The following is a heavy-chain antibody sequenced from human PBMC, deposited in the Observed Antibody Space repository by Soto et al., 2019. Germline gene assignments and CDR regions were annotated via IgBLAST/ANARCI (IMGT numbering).Heavy chain of an antibody. D-gene: IGHD5-18*01. CDR3: ARGKGYSYGPYYFDY. Sequence: SETLSLTCTVSGGSISSEGYYWSWFRQPPGKGLEWIGDIYYSGSTYYNPSLKSRVTMSGDTSKSQFSLKLSSVTAADTAVYYCARGKGYSYGPYYFDYRGQGTLVTVAS. CDR1: GGSISSEGYY. J-gene: IGHJ4*02. CDR2: IYYSGST. V-gene: IGHV4-31*03.